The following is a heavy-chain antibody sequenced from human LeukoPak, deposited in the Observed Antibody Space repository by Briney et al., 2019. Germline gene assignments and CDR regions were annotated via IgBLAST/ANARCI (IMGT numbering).Heavy chain of an antibody. CDR2: FSPSGGGT. CDR3: AKDDAWLRFGE. Sequence: GGSLRLSCAASGFTFSNYAMSWVRQAPGKGLEWVSAFSPSGGGTYYADSVKGRFTISRDNSKNTLYLEVISLTAEDTAVYYCAKDDAWLRFGEWSQGTLVTVSS. J-gene: IGHJ4*02. CDR1: GFTFSNYA. V-gene: IGHV3-23*01. D-gene: IGHD3-10*01.